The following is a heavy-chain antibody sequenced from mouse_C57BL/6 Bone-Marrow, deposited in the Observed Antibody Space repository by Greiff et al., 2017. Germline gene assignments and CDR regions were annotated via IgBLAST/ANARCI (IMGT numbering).Heavy chain of an antibody. J-gene: IGHJ2*01. CDR2: IRNKANGYTK. CDR3: ARSQVVYFDY. Sequence: DVHLVESGGGLVQPGGSLSLSCAASGFTFTDYYMSWVRQPPGKALEWLGFIRNKANGYTKEYSASVKGRFTISRDNSQSILYLQMNALRAEDSATYYCARSQVVYFDYWGQGTTLTVSS. CDR1: GFTFTDYY. D-gene: IGHD1-1*01. V-gene: IGHV7-3*01.